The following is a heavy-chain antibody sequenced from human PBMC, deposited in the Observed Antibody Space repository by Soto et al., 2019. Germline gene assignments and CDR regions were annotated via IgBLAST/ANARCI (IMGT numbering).Heavy chain of an antibody. V-gene: IGHV3-33*01. J-gene: IGHJ4*02. Sequence: GGSLRLSCAASGFTFSSYGMHWVRQAPGKGLEWVAVIWYDGSNKYYADSVKGRFTISRDNSKNTLYLQMNSLRAEDTAVYYCARGLRPMTTVTSHCDYWGQGTLVTVSS. CDR2: IWYDGSNK. D-gene: IGHD4-4*01. CDR1: GFTFSSYG. CDR3: ARGLRPMTTVTSHCDY.